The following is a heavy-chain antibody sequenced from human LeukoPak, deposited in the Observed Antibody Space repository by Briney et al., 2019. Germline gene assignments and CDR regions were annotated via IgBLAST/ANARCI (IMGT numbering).Heavy chain of an antibody. CDR3: ARTGPLEDNGHHWLGIDF. CDR1: GGSTSSYY. V-gene: IGHV4-59*01. J-gene: IGHJ4*02. D-gene: IGHD6-19*01. CDR2: VYYSGST. Sequence: SETLSLTCTVSGGSTSSYYWSWIRQPPGKGLEWIGYVYYSGSTNYNPSLESRVTISVDTSKNQLSLKLSSVTAADTAVYYCARTGPLEDNGHHWLGIDFWGQGTLVTVSS.